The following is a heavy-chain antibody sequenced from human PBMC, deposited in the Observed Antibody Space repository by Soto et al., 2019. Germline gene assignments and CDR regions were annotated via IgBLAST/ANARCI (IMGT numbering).Heavy chain of an antibody. Sequence: QVQLVQSGAEVKKPGSSVKVSCKASGGTFSSYTISWVRQAPGQGLEWMGRIIPVLGIANYAQKFQGRVTNTADKSTSTAYMELSSLRSEDTAVYSCARDLTIPNMDVWGKGTTVTVSS. CDR1: GGTFSSYT. CDR2: IIPVLGIA. J-gene: IGHJ6*03. V-gene: IGHV1-69*08. CDR3: ARDLTIPNMDV.